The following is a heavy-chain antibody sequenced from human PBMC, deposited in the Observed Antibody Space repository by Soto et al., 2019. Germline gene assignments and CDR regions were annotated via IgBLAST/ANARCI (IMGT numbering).Heavy chain of an antibody. Sequence: EVQLVESGGGLVQPGGSLRLSCAASGFTFSSYEMNWVRQAPGKGLEWVSYISSSGSTIYYADSVKGRFTISRDNAKNSLYLQMNSLRAEDTAVYYCAAIPLLDSSSWDAFDIWGQGTMVTVSS. CDR1: GFTFSSYE. CDR3: AAIPLLDSSSWDAFDI. D-gene: IGHD6-13*01. V-gene: IGHV3-48*03. CDR2: ISSSGSTI. J-gene: IGHJ3*02.